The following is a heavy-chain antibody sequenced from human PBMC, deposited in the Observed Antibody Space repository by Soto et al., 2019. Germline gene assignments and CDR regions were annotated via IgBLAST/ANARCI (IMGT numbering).Heavy chain of an antibody. V-gene: IGHV3-33*01. CDR2: IWSDGNNK. J-gene: IGHJ4*02. CDR3: ARVFDPYYFDS. D-gene: IGHD3-9*01. CDR1: GFTFSSYG. Sequence: QVQLVESGGGVVQPGRSLRLSCAASGFTFSSYGMHWVRQAPGKGLEWVAVIWSDGNNKYYADSVKGRFTISRDNSKKTLYLQMNSLRAEDTAVYYCARVFDPYYFDSWGQGNMVTVSS.